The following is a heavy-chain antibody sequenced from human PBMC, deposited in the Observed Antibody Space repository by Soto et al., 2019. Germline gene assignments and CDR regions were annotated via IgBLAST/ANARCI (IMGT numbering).Heavy chain of an antibody. Sequence: SETLSLTCTVSGGSISSSSYYWGWIRQPPGKGLEWIGSIYYSGSTYYNPSLKSRVTISVDTSKNQFSLKLSSVTAADTAVYYCARQLGGDFWSGYYYYYGMDVWGKGTTVTVSS. CDR3: ARQLGGDFWSGYYYYYGMDV. V-gene: IGHV4-39*01. D-gene: IGHD3-3*01. CDR1: GGSISSSSYY. J-gene: IGHJ6*04. CDR2: IYYSGST.